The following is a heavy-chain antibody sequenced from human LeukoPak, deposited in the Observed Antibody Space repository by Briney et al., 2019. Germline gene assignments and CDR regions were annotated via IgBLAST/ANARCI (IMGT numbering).Heavy chain of an antibody. Sequence: ASVKVSCKASGYTFTSYDINWVRQATGQGLEWMGWMNPNSGNTGYAQKFQGIVTMTRNTSISTAYMELSSLRSEDTAVYYCARGRGSGSYYKDYFDYWGQGTLVTVSS. D-gene: IGHD3-10*01. V-gene: IGHV1-8*01. CDR3: ARGRGSGSYYKDYFDY. CDR2: MNPNSGNT. J-gene: IGHJ4*02. CDR1: GYTFTSYD.